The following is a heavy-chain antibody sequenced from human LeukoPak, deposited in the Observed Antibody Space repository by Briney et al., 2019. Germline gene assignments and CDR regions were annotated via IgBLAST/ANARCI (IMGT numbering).Heavy chain of an antibody. D-gene: IGHD2-8*01. V-gene: IGHV3-20*04. CDR3: ARGFRNGPFDC. J-gene: IGHJ4*02. Sequence: GGSLRLSCEASGFTFDDYGMSWVRQLPGKGLEWVSGINRNGDSTDYAGSVKGRFTVSRDNAKNSHFLQMNSLRVEDTALYYCARGFRNGPFDCWGQGTLVTVSS. CDR1: GFTFDDYG. CDR2: INRNGDST.